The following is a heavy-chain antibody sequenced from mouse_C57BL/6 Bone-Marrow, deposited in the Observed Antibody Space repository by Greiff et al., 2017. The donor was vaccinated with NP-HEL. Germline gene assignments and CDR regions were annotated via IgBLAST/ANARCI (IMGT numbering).Heavy chain of an antibody. J-gene: IGHJ2*01. D-gene: IGHD1-1*01. CDR1: GYTFTSYW. CDR2: INPSSGYP. CDR3: ASYYYGSSYYFDY. V-gene: IGHV1-7*01. Sequence: VKLVESGAELAKPGASVKLSCKASGYTFTSYWMHWVKQRPGQGLEWIGYINPSSGYPKYNQKFKDKATLTADKSSSTAYMQLSSLTYEDSAVYYCASYYYGSSYYFDYWGQGTTLTVSS.